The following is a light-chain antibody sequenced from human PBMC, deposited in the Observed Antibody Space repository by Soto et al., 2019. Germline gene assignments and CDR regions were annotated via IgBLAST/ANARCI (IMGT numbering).Light chain of an antibody. CDR1: QSISNW. Sequence: EIQMSQSPSTLPASVGDRVTITCRASQSISNWLSCYQQKPGTAPKLLIYHASTLESGVPSRFSGSGSGTEFTLTISSLQPDDFATYYCQQYNSYSFGQGTMVDVK. V-gene: IGKV1-5*01. CDR3: QQYNSYS. J-gene: IGKJ1*01. CDR2: HAS.